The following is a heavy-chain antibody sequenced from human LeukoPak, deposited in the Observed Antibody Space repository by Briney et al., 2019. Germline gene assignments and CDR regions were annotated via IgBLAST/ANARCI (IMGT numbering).Heavy chain of an antibody. D-gene: IGHD3-10*01. Sequence: GGSLRLSCAAAGFAFSNYAMSWVRQAPGKGLEWVSAITGSDGTTYYADSVKGRFTISRDNSKNTLYLQMNSLRAEDTAVYYCARDGWFGELFPFDYWGQGTLVTVSS. CDR3: ARDGWFGELFPFDY. J-gene: IGHJ4*02. CDR2: ITGSDGTT. CDR1: GFAFSNYA. V-gene: IGHV3-23*01.